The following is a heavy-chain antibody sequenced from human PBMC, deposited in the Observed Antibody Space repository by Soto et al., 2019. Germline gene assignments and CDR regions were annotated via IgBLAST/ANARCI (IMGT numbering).Heavy chain of an antibody. CDR1: GVTFSSET. V-gene: IGHV1-69*13. D-gene: IGHD3-10*01. CDR2: IIPLFGTA. Sequence: SVKVSCKASGVTFSSETLGWVRQAPGQGLEWVGGIIPLFGTASYAQKFQGRVTITADESTSTVYSELSSLRSDDTAVYFCATELGENPASPFDAWGQGTLVTVSS. CDR3: ATELGENPASPFDA. J-gene: IGHJ4*02.